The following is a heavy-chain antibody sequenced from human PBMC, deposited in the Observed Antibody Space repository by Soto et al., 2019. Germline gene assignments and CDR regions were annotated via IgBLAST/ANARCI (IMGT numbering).Heavy chain of an antibody. V-gene: IGHV1-69*06. Sequence: SVKVSCKASGGTFSSYAISWVRQAPGQGLEWMGGIIPIFGTANYAQKFQGRVTITADKSTSTAYMELSSLRSEDTAVYYCSGYCSSTSCFYYYYYGMDVWGQGTTVTVS. D-gene: IGHD2-2*01. CDR2: IIPIFGTA. CDR1: GGTFSSYA. J-gene: IGHJ6*02. CDR3: SGYCSSTSCFYYYYYGMDV.